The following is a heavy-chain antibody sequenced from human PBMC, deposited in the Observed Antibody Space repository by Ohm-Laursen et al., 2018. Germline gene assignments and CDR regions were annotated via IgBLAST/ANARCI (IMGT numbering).Heavy chain of an antibody. Sequence: SDTLSLTCSVSGGSISSVNYYWGWVRQTPGKGLEWIGSRYYKGTTYYNPSLRSRVAMSVDTSKNQLSLTLRSVTAADTAVYYCAGDLSGNYLFDFWGQGTLVTVSS. V-gene: IGHV4-39*02. CDR2: RYYKGTT. CDR1: GGSISSVNYY. J-gene: IGHJ4*02. CDR3: AGDLSGNYLFDF. D-gene: IGHD4-11*01.